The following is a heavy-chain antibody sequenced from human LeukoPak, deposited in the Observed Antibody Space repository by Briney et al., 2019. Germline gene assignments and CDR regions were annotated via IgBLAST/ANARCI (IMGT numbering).Heavy chain of an antibody. CDR1: GYSFTSYW. Sequence: GESLKISCKGSGYSFTSYWIGWVRQMPGKGLEWMGIIYPGDSDIRYSPSFQGQVTISADKSISTAYLQWSSLKASDTAMYYCARQGPIAAAGSNWFDPWGQGTLVTVSS. D-gene: IGHD6-13*01. V-gene: IGHV5-51*01. CDR2: IYPGDSDI. CDR3: ARQGPIAAAGSNWFDP. J-gene: IGHJ5*02.